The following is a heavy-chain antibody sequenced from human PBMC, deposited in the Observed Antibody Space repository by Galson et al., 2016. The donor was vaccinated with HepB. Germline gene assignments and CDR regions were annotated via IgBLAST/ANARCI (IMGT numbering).Heavy chain of an antibody. J-gene: IGHJ5*02. D-gene: IGHD3-10*01. V-gene: IGHV3-74*01. CDR1: GFTFSSYW. CDR3: ARGDYGLGQNWFDP. CDR2: IKSDGSST. Sequence: SLRLSCAASGFTFSSYWMHWVRQPPGKGLAWVSRIKSDGSSTSYADSVKGRFTISRDNAKNTLYLRMSSLRAEDTAVYYCARGDYGLGQNWFDPWGQGTLVTVSS.